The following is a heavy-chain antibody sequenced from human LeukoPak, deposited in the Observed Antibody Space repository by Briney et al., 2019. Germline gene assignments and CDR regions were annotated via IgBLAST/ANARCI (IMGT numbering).Heavy chain of an antibody. D-gene: IGHD1-1*01. CDR1: GFTFSTYT. J-gene: IGHJ4*02. CDR3: ARDPPGTTRWFDY. Sequence: GGSLRLSCATSGFTFSTYTMNWVRQAPGKGLEWVSYISSRDRTIYYADSVKGRFTISRDNAKSSLFLQMNSLRAEDTAIYYCARDPPGTTRWFDYWGQGTLVTVSS. CDR2: ISSRDRTI. V-gene: IGHV3-48*04.